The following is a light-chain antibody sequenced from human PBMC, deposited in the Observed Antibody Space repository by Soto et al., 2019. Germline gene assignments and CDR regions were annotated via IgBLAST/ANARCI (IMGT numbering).Light chain of an antibody. CDR1: QTVGRY. CDR3: QQLFMYPPT. J-gene: IGKJ3*01. CDR2: DAS. Sequence: DIVLTQSPATLSLSPGDRVTLSCRASQTVGRYLSWYQHSPGQGPRLLVYDASNRATGVPARFSGSGSETDFTLTISSLEPEDFATYYCQQLFMYPPTFGPGTKADIK. V-gene: IGKV3-11*01.